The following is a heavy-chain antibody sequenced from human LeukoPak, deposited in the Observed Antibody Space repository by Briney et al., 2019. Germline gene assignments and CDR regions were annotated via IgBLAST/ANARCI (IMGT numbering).Heavy chain of an antibody. J-gene: IGHJ4*02. CDR3: ARLIIVATNFDY. CDR1: GFTFSDYY. D-gene: IGHD3-16*01. Sequence: PGGSLRLSCAASGFTFSDYYMSWIRQAPGKGLEWVSYISSSSYTNYADSVKGRFTISRDNAKNSLYLQMNSLRAEDTAVCYCARLIIVATNFDYWGQGTLVTVSS. CDR2: ISSSSYT. V-gene: IGHV3-11*06.